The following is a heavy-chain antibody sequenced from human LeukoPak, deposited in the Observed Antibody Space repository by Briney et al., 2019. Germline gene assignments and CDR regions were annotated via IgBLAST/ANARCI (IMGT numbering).Heavy chain of an antibody. CDR3: ARENAIFGVVGFDY. CDR2: ISAYNGNT. D-gene: IGHD3-3*01. Sequence: ASVKVSCKASGYTFTSYGISWLRQAPGQGLEWMGWISAYNGNTNYAQKLRGRVTMTTDTSTSTAYMELRSLRSDDTAVYYCARENAIFGVVGFDYWGQGTLVTVSS. J-gene: IGHJ4*02. CDR1: GYTFTSYG. V-gene: IGHV1-18*01.